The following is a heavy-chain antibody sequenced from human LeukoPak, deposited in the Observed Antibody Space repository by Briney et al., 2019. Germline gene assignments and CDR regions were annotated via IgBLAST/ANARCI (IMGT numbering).Heavy chain of an antibody. CDR3: ASSPGGITGTGLYYYYYMDV. J-gene: IGHJ6*03. Sequence: SVKVSCKASGCIFSSYAISWVRQAPGQGLEWMGGIIPIFGTTNYAQKFQGRVTITTDESTSTAYMELSSLRSEDAAVYYCASSPGGITGTGLYYYYYMDVWGKGTTVTVSS. CDR2: IIPIFGTT. D-gene: IGHD1-20*01. V-gene: IGHV1-69*05. CDR1: GCIFSSYA.